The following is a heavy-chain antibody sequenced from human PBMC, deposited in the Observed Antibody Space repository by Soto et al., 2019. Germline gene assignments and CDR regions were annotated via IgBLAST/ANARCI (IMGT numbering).Heavy chain of an antibody. CDR2: FDPEDGET. Sequence: ASVKVSCKASGYTFTSYGISWVRQAPGKGLEWMGGFDPEDGETIYPQKFQGRVTMTEDTSTDTAYMELSSLRSEDTAVYYCATAAGYYYDSSGYIFDYWGQGTLVTVSS. CDR1: GYTFTSYG. V-gene: IGHV1-24*01. D-gene: IGHD3-22*01. CDR3: ATAAGYYYDSSGYIFDY. J-gene: IGHJ4*02.